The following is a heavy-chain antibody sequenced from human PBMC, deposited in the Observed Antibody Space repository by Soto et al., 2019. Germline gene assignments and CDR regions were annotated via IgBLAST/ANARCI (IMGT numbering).Heavy chain of an antibody. V-gene: IGHV1-2*04. CDR1: GFSLSDYS. J-gene: IGHJ6*02. CDR2: INPKTGGT. CDR3: ARDPVSPQGHHGLDV. Sequence: QVQLVQSGAEVKKPGASVKVSCKASGFSLSDYSMHWVRQAPGQGLEWMGWINPKTGGTKYAPKFQDCVTMTRDTSINTAYLELNRLTSDDTAVYYCARDPVSPQGHHGLDVLGQGTTVTVSS.